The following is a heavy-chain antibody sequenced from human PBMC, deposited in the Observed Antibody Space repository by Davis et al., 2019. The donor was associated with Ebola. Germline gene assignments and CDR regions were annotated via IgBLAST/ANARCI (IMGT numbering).Heavy chain of an antibody. CDR3: ATLFNEYYYDSSGRRHY. Sequence: SETLSLTCTVSGGSISSSSYYWGWIRQPPGKGLEWIGSIYYSGSTYYNPSLKSRVTISVDTSKNQFSLKLSSVTAADTAVYYCATLFNEYYYDSSGRRHYWGQGTLVTVSS. J-gene: IGHJ4*02. V-gene: IGHV4-39*01. CDR1: GGSISSSSYY. CDR2: IYYSGST. D-gene: IGHD3-22*01.